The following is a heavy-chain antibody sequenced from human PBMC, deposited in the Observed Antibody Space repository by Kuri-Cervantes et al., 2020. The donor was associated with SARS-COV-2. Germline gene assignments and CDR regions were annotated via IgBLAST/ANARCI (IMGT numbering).Heavy chain of an antibody. V-gene: IGHV1-8*03. CDR2: MNPNSGNT. CDR3: AIYDFWCGYSLH. Sequence: ASVKVSCKASGYTFTSYDINWARQATGQGLEWMGWMNPNSGNTGYAQKFQGRVTITRNTSISTAYMELSSLRSEDTAVYYCAIYDFWCGYSLHWGQGTLVTVSS. J-gene: IGHJ4*02. CDR1: GYTFTSYD. D-gene: IGHD3-3*01.